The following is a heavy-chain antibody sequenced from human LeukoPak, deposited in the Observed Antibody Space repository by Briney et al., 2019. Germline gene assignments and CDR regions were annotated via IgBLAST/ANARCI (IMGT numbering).Heavy chain of an antibody. CDR3: AKRLAMTGTYHFDY. J-gene: IGHJ4*02. CDR1: GFPFSSYG. CDR2: IWSVGGAE. D-gene: IGHD6-19*01. Sequence: PGGSLRLSCVASGFPFSSYGMHWVRQAPGKGLEWVAVIWSVGGAEYYADSVKGRFTISRDNSKNMLFLQMNSLRAEDTAVYYCAKRLAMTGTYHFDYWGQGTLVTVSS. V-gene: IGHV3-33*06.